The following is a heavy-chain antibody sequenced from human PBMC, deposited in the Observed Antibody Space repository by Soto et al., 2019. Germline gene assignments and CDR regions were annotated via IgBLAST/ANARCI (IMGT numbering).Heavy chain of an antibody. V-gene: IGHV4-61*01. J-gene: IGHJ4*02. Sequence: QVQLQESGPGLVKTSETLSLTCTVSGGSVSSGPYHWNWVRQPPGKGLEWIGHISYVGTANFNLSLRCRVITATDTSMNQFSLRLTSVTTADTAVYYCMRSHGAYWGEGALVTVSP. CDR3: MRSHGAY. CDR1: GGSVSSGPYH. CDR2: ISYVGTA. D-gene: IGHD2-8*01.